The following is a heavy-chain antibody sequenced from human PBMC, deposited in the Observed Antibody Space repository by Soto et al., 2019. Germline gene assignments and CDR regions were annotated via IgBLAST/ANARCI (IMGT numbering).Heavy chain of an antibody. CDR3: VRGAYCGGDCYDY. J-gene: IGHJ4*02. CDR2: ISPGGDRT. Sequence: QVQLVQSGAEGKKPGASVKVSCKASGNTFTRYYMHWVRQAPGQGLEWMGMISPGGDRTSYAQKVKGRVTMTRDTSTSTVYMELSSLKFEDTALYYCVRGAYCGGDCYDYWGQGTLVSVSS. CDR1: GNTFTRYY. D-gene: IGHD2-21*01. V-gene: IGHV1-46*03.